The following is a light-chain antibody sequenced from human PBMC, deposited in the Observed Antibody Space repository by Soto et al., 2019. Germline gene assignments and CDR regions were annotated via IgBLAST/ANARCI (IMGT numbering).Light chain of an antibody. CDR3: QQYGPSLIT. V-gene: IGKV3D-15*01. CDR2: HAS. Sequence: EIVMAQSPATLSVSPGERATLSCRASQSVSSNLAWYQQKPGQAPRLLIYHASSRATGIPDRFSGSGSGTDFTLTISRLQPEDYALYYCQQYGPSLITFGQGTRLEIK. CDR1: QSVSSN. J-gene: IGKJ5*01.